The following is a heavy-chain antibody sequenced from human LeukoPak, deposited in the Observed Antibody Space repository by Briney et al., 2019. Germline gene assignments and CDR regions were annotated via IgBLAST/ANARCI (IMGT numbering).Heavy chain of an antibody. V-gene: IGHV3-30*02. D-gene: IGHD3-10*01. CDR2: IRYDGSNK. CDR3: AKGGDDSIDY. Sequence: PGGSLRLSCAASGFTFSRYGMHWVRQAPGKGLEWVTFIRYDGSNKCYADSVKGRFTISRDNSKNTLYLQMNSLRAEDTAVYYCAKGGDDSIDYWGQGTLVTVSS. CDR1: GFTFSRYG. J-gene: IGHJ4*02.